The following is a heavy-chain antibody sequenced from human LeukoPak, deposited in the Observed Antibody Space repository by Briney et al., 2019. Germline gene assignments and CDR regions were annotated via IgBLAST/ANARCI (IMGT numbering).Heavy chain of an antibody. CDR2: IYHSGST. CDR3: ARGGERLLWFGELSYRTSQYNWFDP. CDR1: GGSISSGGYY. J-gene: IGHJ5*02. V-gene: IGHV4-30-2*01. Sequence: PSETLSLTCTVSGGSISSGGYYWSWIRQPPGKGLEWIGYIYHSGSTYYNPSLKSRVTISVDTSKNQFSLKLSSVTAADTAVYYCARGGERLLWFGELSYRTSQYNWFDPWGQGTLVTVSS. D-gene: IGHD3-10*01.